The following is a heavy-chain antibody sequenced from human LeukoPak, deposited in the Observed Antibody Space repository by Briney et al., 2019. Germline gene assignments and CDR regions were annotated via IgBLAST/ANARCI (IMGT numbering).Heavy chain of an antibody. Sequence: SETLSLTCTVSGGSISSGGYYWSWIRQHPGKGLEWIGYIHYSGSTYYNPSLKSRVTISVDTSKNQFSLKLSSVTAADTAVYYCARLDSPNAFDIWGQGTMVTVSS. CDR2: IHYSGST. CDR3: ARLDSPNAFDI. D-gene: IGHD3-22*01. V-gene: IGHV4-31*03. CDR1: GGSISSGGYY. J-gene: IGHJ3*02.